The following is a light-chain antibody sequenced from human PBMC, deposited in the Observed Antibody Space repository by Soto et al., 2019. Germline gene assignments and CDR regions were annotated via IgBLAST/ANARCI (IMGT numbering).Light chain of an antibody. CDR2: DAS. J-gene: IGKJ4*01. CDR3: QQRSKWPLT. V-gene: IGKV3-11*01. CDR1: QSVSSY. Sequence: EIMLTQSPATLSLSPGERATLSCRASQSVSSYLAWYQQKHGQAPRLLIYDASNRAPGIPARFSGSGSGTAFTLTISSLEPEDFAVYYCQQRSKWPLTYGGGTKVEIK.